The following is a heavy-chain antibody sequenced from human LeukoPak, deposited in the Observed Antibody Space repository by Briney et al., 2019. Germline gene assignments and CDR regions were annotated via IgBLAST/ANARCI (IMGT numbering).Heavy chain of an antibody. D-gene: IGHD3-10*01. CDR2: IYYSGST. CDR3: ARGHGLLDAFDI. CDR1: GGSISSGGYY. J-gene: IGHJ3*02. V-gene: IGHV4-31*03. Sequence: SETLSLTCTVSGGSISSGGYYWSWIRQHPGKGLEWIGYIYYSGSTDYNPSLKSRVTISVDTSKNQFSLRLSSVTAADTAVYYCARGHGLLDAFDIWGQGTMVTVSS.